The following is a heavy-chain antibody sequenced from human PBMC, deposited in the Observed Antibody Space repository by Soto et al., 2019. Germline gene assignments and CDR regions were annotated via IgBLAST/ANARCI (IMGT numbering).Heavy chain of an antibody. Sequence: GASVKVSCKASGYTFTGYYMHWVRQAPGQGLEWMGWINPNSGGTNYAQKFQGWVTMTRDTSISTAYMELSRLRSDDTAVYYCARAGKWELLWEYDAFDIWGQGTMVTVSS. D-gene: IGHD1-26*01. V-gene: IGHV1-2*04. J-gene: IGHJ3*02. CDR1: GYTFTGYY. CDR2: INPNSGGT. CDR3: ARAGKWELLWEYDAFDI.